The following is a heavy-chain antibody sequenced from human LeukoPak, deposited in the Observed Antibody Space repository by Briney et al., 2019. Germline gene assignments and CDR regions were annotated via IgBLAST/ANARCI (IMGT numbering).Heavy chain of an antibody. V-gene: IGHV1-2*02. D-gene: IGHD2-2*01. CDR1: GYTFTGYY. CDR2: INPNSGGT. J-gene: IGHJ3*02. CDR3: ARYCSNTSCIPDAFDI. Sequence: APVKVSCKAFGYTFTGYYMHWVRQAPGQGLEWMGWINPNSGGTNYAQKFQGRVTMTRDTSISTAYMELSRLRSDDTAVYYCARYCSNTSCIPDAFDIWGQGTMVTVSS.